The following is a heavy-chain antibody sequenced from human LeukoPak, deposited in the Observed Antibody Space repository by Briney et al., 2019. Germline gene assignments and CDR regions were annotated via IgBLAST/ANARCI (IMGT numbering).Heavy chain of an antibody. CDR1: GFTFSSYW. CDR2: MNSDGSST. D-gene: IGHD2-2*02. V-gene: IGHV3-74*01. J-gene: IGHJ4*02. CDR3: AKGSLRYCSSTSCYIDY. Sequence: GGSLRLSCAVSGFTFSSYWMHWVRQAPGKGLVWVSSMNSDGSSTSYADSVKGRFTISRDNAKNSLYLQMNSLRAEDTALYYCAKGSLRYCSSTSCYIDYWGQGTLVTVSS.